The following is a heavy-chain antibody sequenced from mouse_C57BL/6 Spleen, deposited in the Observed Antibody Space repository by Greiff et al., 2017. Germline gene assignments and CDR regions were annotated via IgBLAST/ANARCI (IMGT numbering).Heavy chain of an antibody. CDR3: ARDVDYSKRYAIDY. D-gene: IGHD2-5*01. J-gene: IGHJ4*01. CDR2: ISRGGDYI. V-gene: IGHV5S21*01. CDR1: GFTFSSYA. Sequence: EVMLVESGEGLVKPGGSLKLSCAASGFTFSSYAMPWVRQTPEKRLEWVAYISRGGDYIYYADTVKGRFTISRDNARNTLYLEMSSLKSEDTAMYYWARDVDYSKRYAIDYWGQGTSVTVSS.